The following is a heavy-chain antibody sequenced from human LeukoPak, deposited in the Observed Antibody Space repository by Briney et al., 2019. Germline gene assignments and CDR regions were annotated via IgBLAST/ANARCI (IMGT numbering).Heavy chain of an antibody. Sequence: GGSLRLSCAASGFTFSGSAMHWVRQASGKGLEWVGHIGNKVSNYATEYAASLRGRFTISRDDSKDTAYLQVNSLKTEDTAVYYCAGNYDSWTGLNYWGQGTLVTVCS. V-gene: IGHV3-73*01. D-gene: IGHD3-3*01. CDR1: GFTFSGSA. CDR2: IGNKVSNYAT. CDR3: AGNYDSWTGLNY. J-gene: IGHJ4*02.